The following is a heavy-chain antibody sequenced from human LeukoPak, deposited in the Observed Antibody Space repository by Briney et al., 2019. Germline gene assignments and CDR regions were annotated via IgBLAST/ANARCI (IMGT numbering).Heavy chain of an antibody. V-gene: IGHV3-33*01. CDR1: GFTFSSYG. J-gene: IGHJ4*02. CDR3: ARDRDPLLFDY. D-gene: IGHD2-21*02. Sequence: ERSLRLSCAASGFTFSSYGMHWVRQAPGKGLEWVAVIWYGGSNKYYADSVKGRFTISRDNSKNTLYLQMNSLRAEDTAVYYCARDRDPLLFDYWGQGTLVTVSS. CDR2: IWYGGSNK.